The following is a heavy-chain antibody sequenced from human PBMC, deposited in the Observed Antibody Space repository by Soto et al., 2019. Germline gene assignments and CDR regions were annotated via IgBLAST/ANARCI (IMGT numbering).Heavy chain of an antibody. CDR1: GFTFSSYA. J-gene: IGHJ4*02. CDR2: VSGSGGST. D-gene: IGHD2-15*01. Sequence: EVQLLESGGGLVQPGGSLRLSCAASGFTFSSYAMRWVRQAPGKGLEWVSAVSGSGGSTYYADSVKGRFTISRDNSKNTLCLQMNSLRADDTAVYYCARRGRGTYFDYWGQGTLVTVSS. CDR3: ARRGRGTYFDY. V-gene: IGHV3-23*01.